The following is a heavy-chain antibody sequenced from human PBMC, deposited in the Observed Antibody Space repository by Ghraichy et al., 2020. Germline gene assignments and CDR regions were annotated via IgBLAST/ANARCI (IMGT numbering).Heavy chain of an antibody. J-gene: IGHJ6*02. V-gene: IGHV4-39*01. CDR3: ARGDYYGSGSYPYYYYGMDV. D-gene: IGHD3-10*01. CDR2: IYYSGST. CDR1: GGSISSSSYY. Sequence: PETLSLTCTVSGGSISSSSYYWGWIRQPPGKGLEWIGSIYYSGSTYYNPSLKSRVTISVDTSKNQFSLKLSSVTAADTAVYYCARGDYYGSGSYPYYYYGMDVWGQGTTVTVSS.